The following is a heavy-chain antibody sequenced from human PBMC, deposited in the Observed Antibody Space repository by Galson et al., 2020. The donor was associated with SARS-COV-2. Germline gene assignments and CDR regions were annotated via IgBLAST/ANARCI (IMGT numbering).Heavy chain of an antibody. CDR1: GGSISTDNSY. CDR2: IYYTGST. J-gene: IGHJ6*02. V-gene: IGHV4-30-4*01. D-gene: IGHD3-22*01. Sequence: ASETLSLTCTVSGGSISTDNSYWSWIRQPPGTGLEWIGYIYYTGSTYYNPSLKSQVTMSIDTSKNQFSLRLSSVTVADTAVYYCARGPHYDSSGYYYYYYGMDVWGQGTTVTVSS. CDR3: ARGPHYDSSGYYYYYYGMDV.